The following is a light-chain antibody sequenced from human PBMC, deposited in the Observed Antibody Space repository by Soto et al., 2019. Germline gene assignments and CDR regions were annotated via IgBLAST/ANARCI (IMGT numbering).Light chain of an antibody. CDR3: QQDGSAPPT. Sequence: EIVLTQSPGTLSLSPGERATLSCRASESIDNNFLAWYQQKPGQAPRFLIYHASSRATGIPNRFSGSGSGTDFTLTISRLEPEDFAVYYCQQDGSAPPTFGPGTKVDVK. CDR2: HAS. CDR1: ESIDNNF. V-gene: IGKV3-20*01. J-gene: IGKJ3*01.